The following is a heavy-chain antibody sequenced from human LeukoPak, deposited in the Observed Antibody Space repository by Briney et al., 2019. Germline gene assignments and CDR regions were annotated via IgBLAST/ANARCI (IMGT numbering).Heavy chain of an antibody. CDR3: AKDPRSSGSYLADY. CDR1: GFAFSSYG. Sequence: PGGSLRLSCAASGFAFSSYGMHWVRQAPGKGLEWVAVISYDGSNKYYADSVKGRFTISRDNSKNTLYLQMNSLRAEDTAVYYCAKDPRSSGSYLADYWGQGTLVTVSS. CDR2: ISYDGSNK. J-gene: IGHJ4*02. V-gene: IGHV3-30*18. D-gene: IGHD1-26*01.